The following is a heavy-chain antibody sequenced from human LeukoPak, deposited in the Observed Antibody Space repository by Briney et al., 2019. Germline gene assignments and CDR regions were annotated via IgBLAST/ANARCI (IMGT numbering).Heavy chain of an antibody. J-gene: IGHJ4*02. CDR2: IYYSGST. D-gene: IGHD6-13*01. CDR3: ARRQIAAVGGDYFDY. CDR1: GGSISSYY. Sequence: SETLSLTCTVSGGSISSYYWSWIRRPPGKGLEWTGYIYYSGSTNYNPSLKSRVTISVDTSKNQFSLKLSSVTAADTAVYYCARRQIAAVGGDYFDYWGQGTLVTVSS. V-gene: IGHV4-59*08.